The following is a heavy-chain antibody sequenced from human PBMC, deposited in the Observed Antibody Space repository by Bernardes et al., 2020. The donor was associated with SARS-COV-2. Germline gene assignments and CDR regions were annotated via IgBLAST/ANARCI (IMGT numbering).Heavy chain of an antibody. CDR2: ISGSGGST. CDR3: AKLAVRGGSSGHDY. D-gene: IGHD6-6*01. CDR1: GFTFSSYA. Sequence: GGSLRLSCAASGFTFSSYAMSWVRQAPGKGLEWVSAISGSGGSTYYADSVKGRFTISRDDSKSMVYLHMNSLRADDTAVYYCAKLAVRGGSSGHDYWGQGTLVTVSS. V-gene: IGHV3-23*01. J-gene: IGHJ4*02.